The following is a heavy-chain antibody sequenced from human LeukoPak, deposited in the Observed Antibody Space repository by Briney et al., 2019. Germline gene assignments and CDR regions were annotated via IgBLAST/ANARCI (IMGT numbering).Heavy chain of an antibody. Sequence: SETLSLTCAVSGGSISGRYWSWIRQPPGKGLEWIANWRYDGSPNYTPSLENRATISLDTSKNQFSLRLTSVTAADTAVYYCVVTQKWLAFDYWGQGILVTVSS. J-gene: IGHJ4*02. V-gene: IGHV4-59*08. CDR3: VVTQKWLAFDY. CDR2: WRYDGSP. D-gene: IGHD6-19*01. CDR1: GGSISGRY.